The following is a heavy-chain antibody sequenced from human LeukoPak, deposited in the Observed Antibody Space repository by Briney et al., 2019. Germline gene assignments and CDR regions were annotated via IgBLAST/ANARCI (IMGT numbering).Heavy chain of an antibody. CDR3: ARGGYNWNHYMDV. CDR2: IYYSGST. Sequence: SETLSLTCTVSGGSISSYYWSWIRQPPGKGLEWIGYIYYSGSTNYNPSLKSRVTISVDTSKNQFSLKLSSVTAADTAVYYCARGGYNWNHYMDVWGKGTTVTISS. J-gene: IGHJ6*03. V-gene: IGHV4-59*01. D-gene: IGHD1-20*01. CDR1: GGSISSYY.